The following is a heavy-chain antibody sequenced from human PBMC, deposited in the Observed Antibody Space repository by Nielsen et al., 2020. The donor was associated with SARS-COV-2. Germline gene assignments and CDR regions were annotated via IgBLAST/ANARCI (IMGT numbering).Heavy chain of an antibody. CDR3: AGDHSFYDILTGGDYGMDV. D-gene: IGHD3-9*01. V-gene: IGHV4-59*01. J-gene: IGHJ6*02. Sequence: SETLSLTCTVSGGSISSYYWSWIRQPPGKGLEWIGYIYYSGSTNYNPSLKSRVTISVDTSKNQFSLKLSSVTAADTAVYYCAGDHSFYDILTGGDYGMDVWGQGTTVTVSS. CDR2: IYYSGST. CDR1: GGSISSYY.